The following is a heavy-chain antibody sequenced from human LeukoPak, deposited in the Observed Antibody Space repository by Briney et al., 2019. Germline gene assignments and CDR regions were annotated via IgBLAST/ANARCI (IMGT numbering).Heavy chain of an antibody. CDR2: INHSGST. CDR1: GGSFSGYY. Sequence: PSETLSLTCAVYGGSFSGYYWSWIRQPPGKGLEWIGEINHSGSTNYNPSLKSRVTISVDTPKNQFSLKLSSVTAADTAVYYCARARGSDYYFDYWGQGTLVTVSS. V-gene: IGHV4-34*01. CDR3: ARARGSDYYFDY. D-gene: IGHD2-21*02. J-gene: IGHJ4*02.